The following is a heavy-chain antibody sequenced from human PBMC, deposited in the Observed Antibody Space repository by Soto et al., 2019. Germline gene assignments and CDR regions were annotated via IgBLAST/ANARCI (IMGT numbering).Heavy chain of an antibody. CDR3: ASVEKWEPGAAFDI. CDR1: GGTFSSYP. J-gene: IGHJ3*02. D-gene: IGHD1-26*01. Sequence: QVQLVQSGAEVKKPGSSVKVSCKASGGTFSSYPISWVRQAPGQGLEWMEGITLIFVTANYALKFQGRVTISADQATRTAYMELSSLRSDDTEVYYCASVEKWEPGAAFDIWGQGTMVTVSS. CDR2: ITLIFVTA. V-gene: IGHV1-69*01.